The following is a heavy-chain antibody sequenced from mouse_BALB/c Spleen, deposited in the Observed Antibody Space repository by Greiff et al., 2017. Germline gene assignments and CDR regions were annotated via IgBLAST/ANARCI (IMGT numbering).Heavy chain of an antibody. CDR3: ARSHSTIITKDYFDY. Sequence: VQLQQSGAELVKPGASVKLSCTASGFNIKDTYMHWVKQRPEQGLEWIGRIDPANGNTKYDPKFQGKTTITADTSSNTAYLQLSSLTTEDTAVYYCARSHSTIITKDYFDYWGQGTTLTVSS. V-gene: IGHV14-3*02. CDR2: IDPANGNT. J-gene: IGHJ2*01. CDR1: GFNIKDTY. D-gene: IGHD2-4*01.